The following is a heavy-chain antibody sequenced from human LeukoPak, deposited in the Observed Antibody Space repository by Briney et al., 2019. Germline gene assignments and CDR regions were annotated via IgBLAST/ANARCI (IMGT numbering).Heavy chain of an antibody. Sequence: GSLSLSCAASGFTFSSYAMSWVRQAPGKGLEWVSTVSGGGVTTYYADSAKGRFTISRDNSKNTLYLQMNSLTAEDTAVYYCPKQSYASGWNPFDYWGQGILVTVSS. CDR3: PKQSYASGWNPFDY. CDR2: VSGGGVTT. D-gene: IGHD6-19*01. J-gene: IGHJ4*02. CDR1: GFTFSSYA. V-gene: IGHV3-23*01.